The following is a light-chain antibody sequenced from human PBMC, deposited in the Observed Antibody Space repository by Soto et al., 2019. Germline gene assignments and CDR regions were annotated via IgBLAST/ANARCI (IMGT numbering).Light chain of an antibody. CDR3: MQALQSLT. CDR1: PSLLHSNGRNY. J-gene: IGKJ5*01. CDR2: LGS. Sequence: VMTHSPLSLPVTPGEPASISCRSSPSLLHSNGRNYLDWYLQNPGQSPQLLICLGSERAAGVPDRFSGSGSGTDFTLKINRVEAEDVGTYYCMQALQSLTFGQGTRLEIK. V-gene: IGKV2-28*01.